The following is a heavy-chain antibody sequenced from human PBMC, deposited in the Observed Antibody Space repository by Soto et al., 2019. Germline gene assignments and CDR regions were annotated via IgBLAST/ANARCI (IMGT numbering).Heavy chain of an antibody. Sequence: PLETLSLTCAVYGGSFSGYYWIWIRQPPGKGLEWIGEINHSGSTNYNPSLKSRVTISVDTSKNQFSLKLSSVTAADTAVYYCARRGRYSSTESLRPDPKRYNWFDPWGQGTLVTVSS. CDR1: GGSFSGYY. CDR2: INHSGST. D-gene: IGHD6-13*01. CDR3: ARRGRYSSTESLRPDPKRYNWFDP. V-gene: IGHV4-34*01. J-gene: IGHJ5*02.